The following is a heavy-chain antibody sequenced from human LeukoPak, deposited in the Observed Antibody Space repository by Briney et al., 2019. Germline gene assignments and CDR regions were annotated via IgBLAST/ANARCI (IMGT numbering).Heavy chain of an antibody. Sequence: GGSLRLSCAASGFTFSTYYMTWVRQAPGEGLEWVANKKQDGSQKYYVDSVQGRFTISRDNAKNSLYLQMNSLRAEDTAVYYCAAQRAVGFDYWGQGTLVTVPS. J-gene: IGHJ4*02. CDR3: AAQRAVGFDY. CDR2: KKQDGSQK. D-gene: IGHD6-19*01. V-gene: IGHV3-7*01. CDR1: GFTFSTYY.